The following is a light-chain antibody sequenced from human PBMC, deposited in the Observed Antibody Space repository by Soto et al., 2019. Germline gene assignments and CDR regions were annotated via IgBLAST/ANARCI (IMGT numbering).Light chain of an antibody. V-gene: IGKV3-20*01. J-gene: IGKJ2*01. CDR1: QSVTSSY. Sequence: ENVLTQSPGTLSLSPGERATLSCRASQSVTSSYLAWYQQKPGQAPRLLIYGASSRATGIPDRFSGSGSGTDFPLTISRLEPEDFAVYYCQQFDSSPYTFGQGTKLEIK. CDR2: GAS. CDR3: QQFDSSPYT.